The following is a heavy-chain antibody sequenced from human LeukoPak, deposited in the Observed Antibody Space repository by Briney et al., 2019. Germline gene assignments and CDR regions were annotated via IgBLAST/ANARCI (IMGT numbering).Heavy chain of an antibody. Sequence: ASVKVSCKASGYTFTSYYMHWVRQAPGQGLEWMGIINPSGGSTSYAQKFQGRVTMTRNTSISTAYMELSSLRSEDTAVYYCARGDDYGDYHNWFDPWGQGTLVTVSS. J-gene: IGHJ5*02. CDR2: INPSGGST. CDR1: GYTFTSYY. CDR3: ARGDDYGDYHNWFDP. D-gene: IGHD4-17*01. V-gene: IGHV1-46*01.